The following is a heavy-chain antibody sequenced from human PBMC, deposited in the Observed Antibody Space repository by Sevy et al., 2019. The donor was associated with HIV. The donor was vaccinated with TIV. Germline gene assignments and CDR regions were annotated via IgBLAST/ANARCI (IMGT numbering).Heavy chain of an antibody. CDR3: ALERLSSNVAEYFQN. CDR2: ISYDGSNE. J-gene: IGHJ1*01. V-gene: IGHV3-30-3*01. D-gene: IGHD1-1*01. CDR1: GFTFSSFF. Sequence: GGSLRLSCAASGFTFSSFFMHWVRQAPGKGLVWVATISYDGSNEHYADSVKGRFTISRDNSKNALYLQMNSLRAEDTAVYYCALERLSSNVAEYFQNWGQGTLVTVSS.